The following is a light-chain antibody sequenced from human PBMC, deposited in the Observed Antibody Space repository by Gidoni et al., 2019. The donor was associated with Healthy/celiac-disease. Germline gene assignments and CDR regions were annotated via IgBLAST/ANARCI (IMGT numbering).Light chain of an antibody. Sequence: DIQMTQSPSTLSASVGDRVTITCRASQSISSWLAWYQQKPGKAPKLLIYKASSLESGVPSRFSGSGSGTEFTLTISSLQPDDFATYYCKQYNSYVSWTFGQGTKVEIK. CDR3: KQYNSYVSWT. V-gene: IGKV1-5*03. CDR2: KAS. CDR1: QSISSW. J-gene: IGKJ1*01.